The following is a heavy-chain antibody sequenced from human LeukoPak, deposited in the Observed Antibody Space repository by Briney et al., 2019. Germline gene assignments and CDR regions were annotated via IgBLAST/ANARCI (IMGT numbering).Heavy chain of an antibody. Sequence: PSETLSLTCTVSGGSISRYYWSWIRQPPGKGLEWIGYIYYGGSTNYNPSLKSRVTISVDTSKNQFSLKLSSVTAADTAVYYCARDYYDSSGYSLGIDYWGQGTLVTVSS. J-gene: IGHJ4*02. CDR3: ARDYYDSSGYSLGIDY. CDR1: GGSISRYY. D-gene: IGHD3-22*01. CDR2: IYYGGST. V-gene: IGHV4-59*01.